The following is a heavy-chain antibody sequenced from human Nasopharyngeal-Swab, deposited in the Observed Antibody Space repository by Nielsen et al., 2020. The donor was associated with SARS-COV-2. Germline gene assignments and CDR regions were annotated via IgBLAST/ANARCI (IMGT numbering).Heavy chain of an antibody. CDR2: INHSGST. CDR1: GGSFSGYY. CDR3: ASGEGLDY. J-gene: IGHJ4*02. V-gene: IGHV4-34*01. D-gene: IGHD6-19*01. Sequence: SETLSLTCAVYGGSFSGYYWSWIRQPPGKGLEWIGEINHSGSTNYNPSLKSRVTISVDTSKNQFSLKLSSVTAADTAVYYCASGEGLDYWGQGTLVTVSS.